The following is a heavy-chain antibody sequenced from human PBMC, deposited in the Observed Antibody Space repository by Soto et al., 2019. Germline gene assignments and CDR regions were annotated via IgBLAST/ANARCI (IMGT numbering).Heavy chain of an antibody. D-gene: IGHD6-25*01. Sequence: SETLSLTCSVSGVSISSYFWSWIRQAPGRGLEWIGYTYHRGSTNYSPSLKSRVAIPLDTSENQFSLKVNSVTAADTAVYYCARIGGYHGPLDYWGQGTPVTVSS. V-gene: IGHV4-59*01. J-gene: IGHJ4*02. CDR3: ARIGGYHGPLDY. CDR1: GVSISSYF. CDR2: TYHRGST.